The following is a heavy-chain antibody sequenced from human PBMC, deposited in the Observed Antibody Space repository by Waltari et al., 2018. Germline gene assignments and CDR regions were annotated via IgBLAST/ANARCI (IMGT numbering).Heavy chain of an antibody. J-gene: IGHJ4*02. V-gene: IGHV4-38-2*01. D-gene: IGHD1-26*01. CDR2: IYHSGST. Sequence: QVQLQESGPGLVKPSETLSLTCAVSGYSISSGYYWGWIRQPPGKGLEWIGSIYHSGSTSYNQSCERQGHIQADTTKSQSSLKGGCRTEADTAGDYCARTTSGSYTYWGQGTLVTVS. CDR1: GYSISSGYY. CDR3: ARTTSGSYTY.